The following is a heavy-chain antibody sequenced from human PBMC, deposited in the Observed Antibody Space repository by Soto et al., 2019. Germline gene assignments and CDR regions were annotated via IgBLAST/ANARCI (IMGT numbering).Heavy chain of an antibody. CDR2: IIPIFGTA. J-gene: IGHJ3*02. D-gene: IGHD3-22*01. CDR3: ARAWYYYDSSAILDGSEKQDAFDI. V-gene: IGHV1-69*01. CDR1: VYSFSRYA. Sequence: SLLNLYRKGFVYSFSRYAGSRVLHAQRQGLEWMGGIIPIFGTANYAQKFQGRVTITADESTSTAYMELSSLRSEDTAVYYCARAWYYYDSSAILDGSEKQDAFDIWGQGTMVTVSS.